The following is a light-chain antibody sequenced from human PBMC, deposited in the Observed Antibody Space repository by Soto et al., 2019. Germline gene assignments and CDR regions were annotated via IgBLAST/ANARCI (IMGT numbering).Light chain of an antibody. Sequence: EIVLTQSPGTLSLSPGERVTLSCRASQSISSNYLAWYQQKPGQAPRLLIYGASSRATGIPARFSGSGSGTDFTLTISSLQPEDFATYYCQQSYSNPITFGQGTRLEIK. CDR2: GAS. J-gene: IGKJ5*01. V-gene: IGKV3-20*01. CDR3: QQSYSNPIT. CDR1: QSISSNY.